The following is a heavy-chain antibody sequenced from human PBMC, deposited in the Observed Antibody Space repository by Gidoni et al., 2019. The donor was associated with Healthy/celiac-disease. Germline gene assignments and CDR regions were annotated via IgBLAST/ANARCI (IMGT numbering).Heavy chain of an antibody. D-gene: IGHD3-3*01. Sequence: QVQLQQWGAGLLKPSETLSLTCAVYGGSFSGYYWSWIRQPPGKGLEWIGEINHSGSTNYNPSLKSRVTISVDTSKNQFSLKLSSVTAADTAVYYCARVDRSGVGRFLDYYYYGMDVWGQGTTVTVSS. CDR2: INHSGST. J-gene: IGHJ6*02. V-gene: IGHV4-34*01. CDR1: GGSFSGYY. CDR3: ARVDRSGVGRFLDYYYYGMDV.